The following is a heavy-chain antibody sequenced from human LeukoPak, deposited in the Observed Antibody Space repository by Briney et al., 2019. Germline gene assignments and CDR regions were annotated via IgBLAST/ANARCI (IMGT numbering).Heavy chain of an antibody. V-gene: IGHV4-30-2*01. CDR3: ARDGGYTGYEFDY. CDR1: GGSISSGGYS. Sequence: PSQTLSLTCAVSGGSISSGGYSWSWIRQPPGKGPEWIGFIFHSGSTYYNPSLKSRVTMSVDGSKNQFSLKLSSVTAADTAVYYCARDGGYTGYEFDYWGQGTPVTVSS. D-gene: IGHD5-12*01. J-gene: IGHJ4*02. CDR2: IFHSGST.